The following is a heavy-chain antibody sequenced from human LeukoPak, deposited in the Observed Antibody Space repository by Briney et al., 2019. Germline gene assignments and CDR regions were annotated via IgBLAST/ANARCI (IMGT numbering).Heavy chain of an antibody. CDR1: GYAFTAYY. V-gene: IGHV1-2*06. Sequence: ASVKVSCKASGYAFTAYYLHWVRQAPGQGLEWMGRLNPDSGDTNYAQKFQGRVTMTRDTSITTAYMDLTRLGSDDTAIYYCARDSTSLGAFAIWGRGTVVTVSS. CDR2: LNPDSGDT. D-gene: IGHD1-1*01. CDR3: ARDSTSLGAFAI. J-gene: IGHJ3*02.